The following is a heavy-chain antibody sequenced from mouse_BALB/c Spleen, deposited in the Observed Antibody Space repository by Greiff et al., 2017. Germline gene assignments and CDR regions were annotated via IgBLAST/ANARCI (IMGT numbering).Heavy chain of an antibody. CDR1: GFTFSSFG. CDR2: ISSGSSTT. J-gene: IGHJ4*01. V-gene: IGHV5-17*02. Sequence: EVKLVESGGGLVQPGGSRKLSCAASGFTFSSFGMHWVRQAPEKGLEWVAYISSGSSTTNYADTVKGRFAISRDNPKNTLFLQMTSLRSEDTAMYYCARSPFPYYAMDYWGQGTSVTVSS. CDR3: ARSPFPYYAMDY.